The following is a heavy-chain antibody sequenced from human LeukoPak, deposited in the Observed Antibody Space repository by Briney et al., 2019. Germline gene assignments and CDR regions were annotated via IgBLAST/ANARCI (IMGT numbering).Heavy chain of an antibody. V-gene: IGHV3-73*01. J-gene: IGHJ4*02. CDR3: TSRGDSSGHSYPFDY. CDR2: IRSKANSYAT. CDR1: GFTFSGSA. D-gene: IGHD3-22*01. Sequence: GGSLKLSCAASGFTFSGSAMHWVRQASGKGLEWVGRIRSKANSYATAYAASVKGRFTLSRDDSKNTAYLQMDSLKTEDTAVYYCTSRGDSSGHSYPFDYWGQGTLVTVSS.